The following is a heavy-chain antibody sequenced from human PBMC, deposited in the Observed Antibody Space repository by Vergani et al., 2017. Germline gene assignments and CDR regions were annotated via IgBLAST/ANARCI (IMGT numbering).Heavy chain of an antibody. CDR1: GFTLSSYA. Sequence: QVQLVESGGGVVQPGRSLRLSCAASGFTLSSYAMNWVRQAPGKGLEWVAVISYDGSYKYYAESVKGRFTISRDNSKNTLYLQMNSLIAEDTALYYCARDGSYYDSSGYYSCYYWGQGTLVTVSS. CDR2: ISYDGSYK. J-gene: IGHJ4*02. V-gene: IGHV3-30-3*01. CDR3: ARDGSYYDSSGYYSCYY. D-gene: IGHD3-22*01.